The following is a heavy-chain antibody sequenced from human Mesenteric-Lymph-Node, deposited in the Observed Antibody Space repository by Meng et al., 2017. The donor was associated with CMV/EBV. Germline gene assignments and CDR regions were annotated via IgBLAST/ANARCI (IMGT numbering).Heavy chain of an antibody. V-gene: IGHV1-69*10. J-gene: IGHJ6*02. CDR1: GATFSSYA. Sequence: SVKVSCKASGATFSSYAIGWVRQAPGQGLEWMGGIIPILGIANYAQKFQGRFTIPADKSTSTTSMELGSLRSEDTAVYYCAGGYSGYDLSCHYYALDVWGQGTTVTVSS. D-gene: IGHD5-12*01. CDR2: IIPILGIA. CDR3: AGGYSGYDLSCHYYALDV.